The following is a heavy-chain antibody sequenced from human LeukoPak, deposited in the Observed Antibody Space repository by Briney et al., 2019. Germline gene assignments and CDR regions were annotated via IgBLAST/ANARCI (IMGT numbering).Heavy chain of an antibody. CDR1: GFTFSSYA. CDR3: AKSPRGYCSGGSCYSFDY. V-gene: IGHV3-64*04. D-gene: IGHD2-15*01. Sequence: GGSLRLSCSASGFTFSSYAMHWVRQAPGKGLEYVSAISSNGGSTYYADSVKGRFTISRDNSKNTLYLQMNSLRAEDTAVYYCAKSPRGYCSGGSCYSFDYWGQGTLVTVSS. J-gene: IGHJ4*02. CDR2: ISSNGGST.